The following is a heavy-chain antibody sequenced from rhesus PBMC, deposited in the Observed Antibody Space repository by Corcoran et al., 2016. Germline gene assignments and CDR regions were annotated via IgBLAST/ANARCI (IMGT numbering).Heavy chain of an antibody. CDR2: VDPEDGEA. V-gene: IGHV1-111*02. J-gene: IGHJ6*01. D-gene: IGHD4-23*01. Sequence: EVQLVQSGAEVKKPGASVKISCKASGYTFTDYYLHWVRQAPGKGLEWMGRVDPEDGEAIHEQNFQDRVTITADTSTDTAYMELSSLRSEDTAVYYCATAVNEYSNRPYGLDSWGQGVVVTVSS. CDR1: GYTFTDYY. CDR3: ATAVNEYSNRPYGLDS.